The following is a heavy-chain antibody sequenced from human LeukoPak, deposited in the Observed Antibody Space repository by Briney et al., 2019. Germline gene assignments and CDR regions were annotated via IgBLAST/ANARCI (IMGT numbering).Heavy chain of an antibody. CDR2: IRSKANTYAT. V-gene: IGHV3-73*01. Sequence: GGSLRLSCAASGFTFSGSALHWVRQASGKGLEWVGRIRSKANTYATAYAASVKGRFTISRDDSKNTAYQQMNSLKTEDTAVYYCSQYYDYVWGSYRPNYFDYWGQGTLVTVSS. D-gene: IGHD3-16*02. CDR1: GFTFSGSA. CDR3: SQYYDYVWGSYRPNYFDY. J-gene: IGHJ4*02.